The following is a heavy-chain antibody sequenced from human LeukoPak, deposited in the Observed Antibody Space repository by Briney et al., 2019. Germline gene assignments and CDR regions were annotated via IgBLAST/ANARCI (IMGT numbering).Heavy chain of an antibody. D-gene: IGHD3-3*01. Sequence: GGSLRLSCAASGFTFDDYAMHWVRQAPGKGLEWVSGISWNSGSIGYADSVKGRFTISRDNAKNSLYLQMNSLRAEDMALYYCAKDIGADFWSGRRAFDIWGQGTMVTVSS. CDR3: AKDIGADFWSGRRAFDI. CDR2: ISWNSGSI. V-gene: IGHV3-9*03. J-gene: IGHJ3*02. CDR1: GFTFDDYA.